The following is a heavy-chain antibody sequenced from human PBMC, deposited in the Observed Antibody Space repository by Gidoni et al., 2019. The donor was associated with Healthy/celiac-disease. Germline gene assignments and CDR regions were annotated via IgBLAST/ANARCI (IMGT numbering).Heavy chain of an antibody. CDR3: ATDLTGVSRGMYQLLTDY. J-gene: IGHJ4*02. CDR1: GYTLTDFS. CDR2: FDPEDGET. Sequence: QVQLVQTGAEVKKPGASVKVSCKVSGYTLTDFSMHWVRQAPGKGLEWMGGFDPEDGETIYAQKFQGRVTMTEDTSTDTAYMELSSLRSEDTAVYYCATDLTGVSRGMYQLLTDYWGQGTLVTVSS. V-gene: IGHV1-24*01. D-gene: IGHD2-2*01.